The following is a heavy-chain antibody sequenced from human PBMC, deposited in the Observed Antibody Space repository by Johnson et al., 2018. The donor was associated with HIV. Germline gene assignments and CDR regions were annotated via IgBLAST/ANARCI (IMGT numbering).Heavy chain of an antibody. Sequence: VQLVESRGGFVKPGGPLGLSCAASGFTFSSYAMHWVLQAPGKGLEWVANIKQDGSEKYYVDSVKGRFTISRDNAKNSLYLQMNSLRAEDTAVYFCASAINDAFDIWGQGTMVTVSS. CDR2: IKQDGSEK. CDR1: GFTFSSYA. V-gene: IGHV3-7*01. CDR3: ASAINDAFDI. J-gene: IGHJ3*02.